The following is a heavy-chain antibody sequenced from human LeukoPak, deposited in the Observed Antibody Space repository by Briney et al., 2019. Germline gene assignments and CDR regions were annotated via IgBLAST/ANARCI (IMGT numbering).Heavy chain of an antibody. CDR2: IIPIFGTA. D-gene: IGHD6-13*01. V-gene: IGHV1-69*01. Sequence: SVKVSCKASGGTFSSYAISWVRQAPGQGLEWMGGIIPIFGTANYAQKFQGRVTIPGDESTSQASMELGSLRSEDPAVYYCARDSDSSSWSRRFDPWGQGSLVSVSS. J-gene: IGHJ5*02. CDR3: ARDSDSSSWSRRFDP. CDR1: GGTFSSYA.